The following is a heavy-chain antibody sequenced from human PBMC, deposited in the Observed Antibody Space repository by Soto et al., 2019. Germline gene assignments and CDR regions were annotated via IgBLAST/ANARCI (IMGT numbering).Heavy chain of an antibody. D-gene: IGHD6-6*01. CDR1: GFIFSDYF. CDR2: IGSRGSPI. J-gene: IGHJ4*02. CDR3: ARVSSSSLFDY. V-gene: IGHV3-11*01. Sequence: VHLVDSGGGLVKPGGSLRLSCAASGFIFSDYFMTWIRQAPGKGLEWVSYIGSRGSPIYYVDSVKGRFTISRDNAKDSLYLHMNSLRAEDTAVYYCARVSSSSLFDYWGQGTLVTVSS.